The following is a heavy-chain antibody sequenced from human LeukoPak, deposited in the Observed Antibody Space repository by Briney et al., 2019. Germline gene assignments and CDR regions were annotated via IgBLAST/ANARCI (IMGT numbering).Heavy chain of an antibody. CDR3: ARHSGDGTGFVY. CDR2: IYYSGST. D-gene: IGHD7-27*01. Sequence: SETLSLTCTVSGGXTSSYYWSWIRQPPGKGLEWIGYIYYSGSTNYNPSLKSRLTISIDKSKNQFSLKLSSVTAADTAVYYCARHSGDGTGFVYWGQGTLVTVSS. CDR1: GGXTSSYY. J-gene: IGHJ4*02. V-gene: IGHV4-59*08.